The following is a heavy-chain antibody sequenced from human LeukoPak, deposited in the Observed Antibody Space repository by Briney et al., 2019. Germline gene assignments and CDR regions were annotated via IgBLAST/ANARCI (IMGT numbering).Heavy chain of an antibody. J-gene: IGHJ5*02. D-gene: IGHD4-17*01. Sequence: GGSLRLSCAASGFTFTNYNMNWVRQAPGKGLEWISYISGGSGTIYYADSVRGRFTVSRDNAKDSLWLQMDRLRVEDTAVYFCARLYGDWFDPWGPGTLVTVSS. CDR2: ISGGSGTI. V-gene: IGHV3-48*01. CDR1: GFTFTNYN. CDR3: ARLYGDWFDP.